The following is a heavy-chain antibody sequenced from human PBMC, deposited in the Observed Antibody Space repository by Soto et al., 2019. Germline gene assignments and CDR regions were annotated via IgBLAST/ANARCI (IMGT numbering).Heavy chain of an antibody. CDR1: GYTFTGYY. J-gene: IGHJ6*02. D-gene: IGHD2-21*01. V-gene: IGHV1-2*02. CDR2: INPNSGGT. CDR3: ASTPKNILPSTKTTHYYYYYGLDV. Sequence: ASVKVSCKASGYTFTGYYMHWVRQAPGQGLEWMGWINPNSGGTNYAQKFQGRVTMTRDTSISTAYMELSRLRSDDTAVYYCASTPKNILPSTKTTHYYYYYGLDVWGQGTTVTVSS.